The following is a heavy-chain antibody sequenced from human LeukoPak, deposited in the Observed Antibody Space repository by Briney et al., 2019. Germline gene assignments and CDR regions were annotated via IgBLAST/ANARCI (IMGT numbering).Heavy chain of an antibody. V-gene: IGHV3-23*01. CDR3: AKSAKGTTVTTSDY. D-gene: IGHD4-17*01. CDR1: GFTFSSYA. CDR2: ISGSGGST. J-gene: IGHJ4*02. Sequence: GGSLRLSCAASGFTFSSYAMSWVRQAPGKGLEWGSAISGSGGSTYYADSVKGRFTISRDNSKNPLYLQMNSLRAEDTAVYYCAKSAKGTTVTTSDYWGQGTLVTVSS.